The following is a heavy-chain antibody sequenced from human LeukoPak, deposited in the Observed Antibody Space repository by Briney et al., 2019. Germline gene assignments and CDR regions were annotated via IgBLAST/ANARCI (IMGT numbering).Heavy chain of an antibody. V-gene: IGHV3-53*01. J-gene: IGHJ3*02. CDR2: IYSGGRT. CDR3: ARDSQYCSSGSCSPGASDI. D-gene: IGHD2-15*01. CDR1: GFTFSRYA. Sequence: PGRSLRLSCAASGFTFSRYAMHWVRQAPGKGLEWVSFIYSGGRTDYADSVKGRFTISRDSSKNTLYLQMNSLRVEDTAVYYCARDSQYCSSGSCSPGASDIWGQGTRVTVSS.